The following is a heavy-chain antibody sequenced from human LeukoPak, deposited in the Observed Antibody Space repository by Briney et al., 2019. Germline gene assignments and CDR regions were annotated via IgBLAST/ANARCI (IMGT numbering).Heavy chain of an antibody. J-gene: IGHJ4*02. CDR3: ARAVAGTDEIDS. D-gene: IGHD6-19*01. CDR2: IGSGGDT. CDR1: GFSFTIHD. Sequence: GGSLRLSCAGSGFSFTIHDTGWARHATGNGREWVSAIGSGGDTYYAGSVMGRFTISREIAKNSFYLQMNGLGAEDTAGYYCARAVAGTDEIDSWGQGTLVTVSS. V-gene: IGHV3-13*01.